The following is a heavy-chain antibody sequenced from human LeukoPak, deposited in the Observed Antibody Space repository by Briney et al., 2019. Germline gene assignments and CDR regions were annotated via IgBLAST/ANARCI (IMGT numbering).Heavy chain of an antibody. CDR1: GGSISSYY. D-gene: IGHD4-11*01. CDR2: IYTSGST. Sequence: SETLSLTCTVSGGSISSYYWSWIRRPAGKGLEWIGRIYTSGSTNYNPSLKSRVTMSVDTSKNQFSLKLSSVTAADTAVYYCARGGVDYSYYYGMDVWGQGTTVTVSS. J-gene: IGHJ6*02. V-gene: IGHV4-4*07. CDR3: ARGGVDYSYYYGMDV.